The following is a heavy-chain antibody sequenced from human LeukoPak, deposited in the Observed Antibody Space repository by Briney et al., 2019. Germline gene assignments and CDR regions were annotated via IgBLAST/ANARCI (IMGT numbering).Heavy chain of an antibody. D-gene: IGHD5-18*01. J-gene: IGHJ4*02. V-gene: IGHV3-23*01. CDR3: ANGYNYGLDY. CDR2: ISGSGHRT. CDR1: GFTFSSYG. Sequence: QPGGSLRLSCAASGFTFSSYGVSWVRQAPGKGLEWVSGISGSGHRTYYADSVKGRFTISRDNSKSTLYLQMNSLRAEDTAVYYCANGYNYGLDYWGQGTLVTVSS.